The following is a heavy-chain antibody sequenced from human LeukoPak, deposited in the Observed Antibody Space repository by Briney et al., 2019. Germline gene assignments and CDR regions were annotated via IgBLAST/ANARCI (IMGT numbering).Heavy chain of an antibody. J-gene: IGHJ4*02. Sequence: PSETLSLTCTVSGGSISSYYWSWIRQPPGKGLEWIGYIYYSGSTNYTPSLKSLVTISVDTSKNQFSLKLSSVTAADTAVYYCARGSRGYSYGYDYWGQGTLVTVSS. CDR1: GGSISSYY. CDR2: IYYSGST. D-gene: IGHD5-18*01. CDR3: ARGSRGYSYGYDY. V-gene: IGHV4-59*01.